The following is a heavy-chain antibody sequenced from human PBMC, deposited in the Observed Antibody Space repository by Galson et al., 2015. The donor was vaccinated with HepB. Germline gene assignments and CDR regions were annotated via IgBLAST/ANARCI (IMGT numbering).Heavy chain of an antibody. J-gene: IGHJ4*02. CDR3: TTDIALYSNQPPSVEDY. D-gene: IGHD4-11*01. Sequence: SLRLSCAASGFTISNAWMNWVRQAPGKGLEWAGRIKSKTDGGTTDYAAPVKGRFTIPRDDSKNTLYLQMNSLKTEDTAVYYCTTDIALYSNQPPSVEDYWGQGTLVTVSS. CDR1: GFTISNAW. V-gene: IGHV3-15*07. CDR2: IKSKTDGGTT.